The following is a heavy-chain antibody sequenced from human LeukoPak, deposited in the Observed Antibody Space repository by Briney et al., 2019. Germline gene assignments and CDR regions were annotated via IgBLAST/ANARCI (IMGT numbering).Heavy chain of an antibody. CDR3: AKVWGTTGTPDPHYYYYYGMDV. V-gene: IGHV3-30*18. D-gene: IGHD1-1*01. Sequence: PGGSLRLSCAASGFTFSSYGMHWVRQPPGKGLEWVAVISYDGSNKYYADSVKGRFTISRDNSKNTLYLQMNSLRAEDTAVYYCAKVWGTTGTPDPHYYYYYGMDVWGQGTTVTVSS. CDR1: GFTFSSYG. CDR2: ISYDGSNK. J-gene: IGHJ6*02.